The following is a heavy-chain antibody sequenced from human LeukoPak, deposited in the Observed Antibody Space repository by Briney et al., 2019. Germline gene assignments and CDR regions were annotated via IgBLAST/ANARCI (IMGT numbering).Heavy chain of an antibody. V-gene: IGHV3-23*01. CDR2: ISGSGVST. J-gene: IGHJ4*02. CDR1: GFTFSRYS. D-gene: IGHD3-22*01. Sequence: PGGSLRLSCAASGFTFSRYSMTWVRQAPGKGLEWVSGISGSGVSTYYADFVKGRVTISRDNPKNTLYLQTNRLRVEDTAVYYCTKGRDSRDWSFDSWGQGTLVTVSS. CDR3: TKGRDSRDWSFDS.